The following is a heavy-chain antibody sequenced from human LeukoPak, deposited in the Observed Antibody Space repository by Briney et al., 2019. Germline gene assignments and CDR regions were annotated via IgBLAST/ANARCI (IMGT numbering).Heavy chain of an antibody. D-gene: IGHD3-10*01. CDR1: GFTFNSYT. CDR3: ARGDYDLSGSYHYGMDV. Sequence: GGSLRLSCAAPGFTFNSYTMHWVRQAPGKGLEWVAVMSSDGNKKFYAEYVKGRFTISRDNSENTLYLEMNSLRGEDTAVYYCARGDYDLSGSYHYGMDVWGQGTRLPSP. CDR2: MSSDGNKK. J-gene: IGHJ6*02. V-gene: IGHV3-30-3*01.